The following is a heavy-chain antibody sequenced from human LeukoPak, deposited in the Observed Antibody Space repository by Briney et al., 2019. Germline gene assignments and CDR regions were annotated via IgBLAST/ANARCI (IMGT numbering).Heavy chain of an antibody. D-gene: IGHD3-22*01. J-gene: IGHJ4*02. CDR3: ARISRYYSDSSGFYPSHFDY. CDR1: GYSISSDYY. Sequence: SETLSLACAVSGYSISSDYYWGWIRQPPGRGLEWIGSIYHSGSTYYNSSLKSRVTISVDTSKNQFSLKLNSVTAADTAVYYCARISRYYSDSSGFYPSHFDYWGQGTLVTVSS. V-gene: IGHV4-38-2*01. CDR2: IYHSGST.